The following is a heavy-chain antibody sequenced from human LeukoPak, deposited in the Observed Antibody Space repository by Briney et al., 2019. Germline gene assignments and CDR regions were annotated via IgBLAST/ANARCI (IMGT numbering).Heavy chain of an antibody. V-gene: IGHV3-23*01. D-gene: IGHD3-9*01. CDR1: GFTFSNYA. Sequence: GGSLRLSCAASGFTFSNYAMSWVRQAPAKGLEWVSAIRGSGDGTYYADSVKGRFTISRDNSKNTLYLQMHSLRAEDTAVYYCAKDSPILTYWGQGTLVSVSS. CDR3: AKDSPILTY. CDR2: IRGSGDGT. J-gene: IGHJ4*02.